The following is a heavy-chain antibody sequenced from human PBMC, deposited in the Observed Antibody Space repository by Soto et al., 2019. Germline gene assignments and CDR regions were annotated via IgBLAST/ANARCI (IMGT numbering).Heavy chain of an antibody. CDR1: GFTVISNY. CDR3: AKGDYYDPHFDY. V-gene: IGHV3-53*01. CDR2: IYSGGAA. D-gene: IGHD3-22*01. Sequence: PGGSLRLSCAASGFTVISNYVNWVRQAPGKGLEWVSVIYSGGAAHYADSVKGRFTISRDSSKSTVYLQMNSLTAEDTAVYFCAKGDYYDPHFDYWGQGTPVTVSS. J-gene: IGHJ4*02.